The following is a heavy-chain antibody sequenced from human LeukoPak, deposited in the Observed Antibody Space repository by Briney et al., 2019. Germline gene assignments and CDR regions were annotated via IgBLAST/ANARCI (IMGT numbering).Heavy chain of an antibody. CDR3: ARAYSSSWSNWFDP. V-gene: IGHV4-59*01. J-gene: IGHJ5*02. CDR2: IYYSGST. Sequence: SETLSLTCTLSGGSFSSYYWSWIRQPPGKGLEWIGYIYYSGSTNYNPSLKSRVTISVDTSKNQFSLKLSSVTATDTAVYYCARAYSSSWSNWFDPWGQGTLVTVSS. D-gene: IGHD6-13*01. CDR1: GGSFSSYY.